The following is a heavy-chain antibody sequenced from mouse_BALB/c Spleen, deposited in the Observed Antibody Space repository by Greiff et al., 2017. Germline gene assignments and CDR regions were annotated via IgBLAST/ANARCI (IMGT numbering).Heavy chain of an antibody. CDR2: ISSGGST. J-gene: IGHJ3*01. CDR1: GFTFSSYA. CDR3: ARGRDYYEGFAY. D-gene: IGHD1-1*01. Sequence: EVQGVESGGGLVKPGGSLKLSCAASGFTFSSYAMSWVRQTPEKRLEWVASISSGGSTYYPDSVKGRFTISRDNARNILYLQMSSLRSEDTAMYYCARGRDYYEGFAYWGQGTLVTVSA. V-gene: IGHV5-6-5*01.